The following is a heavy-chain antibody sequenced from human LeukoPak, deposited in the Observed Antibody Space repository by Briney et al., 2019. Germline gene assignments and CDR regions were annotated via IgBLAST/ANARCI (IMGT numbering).Heavy chain of an antibody. V-gene: IGHV4-34*01. Sequence: PSETLSLTCAVYGGSFGGYYWSWIRQPPGKGLEWIGEINHSGSTNYNPSLKSRVTISVDTSKNQFSLKLSSVTAADTAVYYCARGPALYSNYGAHFDYWGQGTLVTVSS. D-gene: IGHD4-11*01. J-gene: IGHJ4*02. CDR3: ARGPALYSNYGAHFDY. CDR1: GGSFGGYY. CDR2: INHSGST.